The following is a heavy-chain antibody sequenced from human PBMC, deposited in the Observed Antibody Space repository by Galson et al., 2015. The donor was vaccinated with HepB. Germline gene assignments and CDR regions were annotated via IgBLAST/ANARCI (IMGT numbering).Heavy chain of an antibody. CDR1: GFTSSSHA. Sequence: SLRLSCAASGFTSSSHAMNWVRQAPGQGLEWVSTISVSGDSTFYADSVKGRFTMSRDTSKNTLYLQMNSLRAEDTAVYYCARRGGRRGWGEVDCWGKATLVTVSS. V-gene: IGHV3-23*01. J-gene: IGHJ4*02. CDR2: ISVSGDST. D-gene: IGHD6-19*01. CDR3: ARRGGRRGWGEVDC.